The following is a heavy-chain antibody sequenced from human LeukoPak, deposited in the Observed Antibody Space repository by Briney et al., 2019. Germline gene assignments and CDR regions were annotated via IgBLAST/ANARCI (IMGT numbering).Heavy chain of an antibody. V-gene: IGHV4-39*07. J-gene: IGHJ4*02. CDR3: ARGVREGGSGWYRPIPHNGFFDY. CDR1: SASISSSSSY. Sequence: PSETLSLTCTVSSASISSSSSYWGWIRQPPGKGLEWLGNIYSRGNTYYKPSLRSRVTISIDTSKNQFSLRLTSVTAADTAVYYCARGVREGGSGWYRPIPHNGFFDYWGQGTLVTVSS. D-gene: IGHD6-19*01. CDR2: IYSRGNT.